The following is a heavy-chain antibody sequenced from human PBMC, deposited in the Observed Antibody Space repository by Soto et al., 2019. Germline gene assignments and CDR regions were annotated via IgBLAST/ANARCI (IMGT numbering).Heavy chain of an antibody. D-gene: IGHD3-10*01. CDR3: ARGDTMVRGTILAYFDY. J-gene: IGHJ4*02. CDR1: GFTFSSYD. Sequence: EVQLVESGGGLVQPGGSLRLSCVASGFTFSSYDMHWVRQATGKGLEWVSAIGTAGDTYYPGSVKGRFTISRENAKNSLYLQMNSLRAGDTAVYYCARGDTMVRGTILAYFDYWGQGTLVTVSS. V-gene: IGHV3-13*04. CDR2: IGTAGDT.